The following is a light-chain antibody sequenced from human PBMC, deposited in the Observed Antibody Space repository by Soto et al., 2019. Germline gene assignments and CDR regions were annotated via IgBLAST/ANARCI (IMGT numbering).Light chain of an antibody. J-gene: IGKJ3*01. V-gene: IGKV3-20*01. Sequence: EIVLTQTPGTLSLSPGERATLTCQTGHNITSKSLAWYQQKPGQAPRLLIYDTSSRAADVPDRFTGAGSGTDFTLTVNRLEPEGFAVYYCQQYDTSYFTFGPGTRVD. CDR3: QQYDTSYFT. CDR2: DTS. CDR1: HNITSKS.